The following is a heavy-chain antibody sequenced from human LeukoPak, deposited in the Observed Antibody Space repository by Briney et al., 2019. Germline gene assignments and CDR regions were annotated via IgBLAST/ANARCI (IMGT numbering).Heavy chain of an antibody. V-gene: IGHV1-18*01. D-gene: IGHD2-21*02. CDR2: ISAYNGNT. J-gene: IGHJ4*02. CDR3: ARSYCGGDCYRKYYFDY. Sequence: RASVKVSCKASGYTFTSYGISWVRQAPGQGLEWMGWISAYNGNTNYAQKLQGRVTMTTDTSTSTAYMELRSLRSDDTAVYYCARSYCGGDCYRKYYFDYWGQGTLVTVSS. CDR1: GYTFTSYG.